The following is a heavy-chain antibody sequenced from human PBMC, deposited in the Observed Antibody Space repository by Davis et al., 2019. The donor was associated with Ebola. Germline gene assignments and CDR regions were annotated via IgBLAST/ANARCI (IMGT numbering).Heavy chain of an antibody. CDR1: GFTFDDYG. J-gene: IGHJ4*02. CDR2: VNWNGGSA. V-gene: IGHV3-20*04. D-gene: IGHD3-3*01. Sequence: GGSLRLSCAASGFTFDDYGMSWVRQTPGKGLEWVSGVNWNGGSAGYADSVKGRFTISRDNAKNSLYLQMNSLRAEDTAVYYCAKTADDYDFWSGYPYYFDYWGQGTLVTVSS. CDR3: AKTADDYDFWSGYPYYFDY.